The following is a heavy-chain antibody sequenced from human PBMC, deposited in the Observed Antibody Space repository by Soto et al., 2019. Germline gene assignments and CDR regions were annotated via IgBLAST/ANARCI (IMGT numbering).Heavy chain of an antibody. J-gene: IGHJ5*02. V-gene: IGHV2-5*02. CDR2: IYWDDDK. CDR1: GFSLSTSGVG. CDR3: AHRRSGPDCSSTSCPPYNWFDP. D-gene: IGHD2-2*01. Sequence: QITLKESGPTLVKPTQTLTLTCTFSGFSLSTSGVGVGWIRQPPGKALEWLALIYWDDDKRYSPSLKSRLTITKDTSNNQVVLTMTNMDPVDTATYYCAHRRSGPDCSSTSCPPYNWFDPWGQGTLVTVSS.